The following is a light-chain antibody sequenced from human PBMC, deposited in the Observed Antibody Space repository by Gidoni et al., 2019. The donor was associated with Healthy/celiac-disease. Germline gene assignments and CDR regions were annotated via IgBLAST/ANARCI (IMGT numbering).Light chain of an antibody. CDR1: QSVSSSY. V-gene: IGKV3-20*01. J-gene: IGKJ1*01. CDR3: QQYGSSPRT. CDR2: GAS. Sequence: EIVLTQSPGTLSLSPGERATLSCRASQSVSSSYLAWDQQKPGQAPRLLIYGASSRATGIPDRFSGSGSGTDFTLTISRLEPEYFAVYYCQQYGSSPRTFXQXTKVEIK.